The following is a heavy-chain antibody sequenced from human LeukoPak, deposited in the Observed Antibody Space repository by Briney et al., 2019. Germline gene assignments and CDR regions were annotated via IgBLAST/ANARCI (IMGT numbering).Heavy chain of an antibody. CDR3: ARDILTAYFDF. J-gene: IGHJ4*02. V-gene: IGHV3-48*02. CDR2: VSTGGTK. Sequence: GGSLSLSCAASGFTFSKYSMNWVRQAPGKGLEWVSYVSTGGTKYYADSVKGRFTISRDNVKNSLYLQMSSLRDDDTAVYYCARDILTAYFDFWGQGTLVSVSS. D-gene: IGHD3-9*01. CDR1: GFTFSKYS.